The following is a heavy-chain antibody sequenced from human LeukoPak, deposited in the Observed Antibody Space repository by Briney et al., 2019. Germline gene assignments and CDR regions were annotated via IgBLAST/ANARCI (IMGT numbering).Heavy chain of an antibody. Sequence: PGGSLRLSCEVSGFTFTRYGMHWVRQAPGKGLEWVAVVWHDGSDNAYADSVKGRFTISRDDTKNMLYLQTNSLRAEDMALYYCARDRTYCSSTSCTRLGMDVWGQGTTVTVSS. CDR1: GFTFTRYG. CDR3: ARDRTYCSSTSCTRLGMDV. V-gene: IGHV3-33*01. CDR2: VWHDGSDN. D-gene: IGHD2-2*01. J-gene: IGHJ6*02.